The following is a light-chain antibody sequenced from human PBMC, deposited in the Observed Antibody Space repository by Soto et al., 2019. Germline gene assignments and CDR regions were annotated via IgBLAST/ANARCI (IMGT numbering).Light chain of an antibody. J-gene: IGKJ1*01. V-gene: IGKV1-39*01. CDR1: QSISSY. Sequence: DIQMTQSPSSLSASVGDRVTITCRASQSISSYLNWYQQKPGKAPKLLIYAASSLHSGVRSRFSGGGSGTYFTLTISSLQPEDFATYYCHQSYSTPPWTFGQGTKVEIK. CDR3: HQSYSTPPWT. CDR2: AAS.